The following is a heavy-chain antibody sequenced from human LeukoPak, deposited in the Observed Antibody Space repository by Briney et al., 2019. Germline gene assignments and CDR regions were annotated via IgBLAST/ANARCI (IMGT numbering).Heavy chain of an antibody. D-gene: IGHD2/OR15-2a*01. V-gene: IGHV3-11*04. CDR2: IHGSGTPI. J-gene: IGHJ4*02. CDR3: ARGHFGLDY. CDR1: GFTFSDHF. Sequence: GGSLRLSCVASGFTFSDHFISWIRQAPGKGLEWVSYIHGSGTPIYYADSVKGRFSISRDNAKNPVYLQMNSLRAEDTAFYYCARGHFGLDYWGQGTLVTVSS.